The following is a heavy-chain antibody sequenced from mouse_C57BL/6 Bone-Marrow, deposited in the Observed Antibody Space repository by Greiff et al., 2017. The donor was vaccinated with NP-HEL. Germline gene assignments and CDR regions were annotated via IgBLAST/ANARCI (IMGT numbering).Heavy chain of an antibody. CDR2: IDPSDSYT. J-gene: IGHJ4*01. V-gene: IGHV1-50*01. CDR3: ARGDGYYDYYAMDY. D-gene: IGHD2-3*01. CDR1: GYTFTSYW. Sequence: QVHVKQPGAELVKPGASVKLSCKASGYTFTSYWMQWVKQRPGQGLEWIGEIDPSDSYTNYNQKFKGKATLTVDTSSSTAYMQLSSLTSEDSAVYYCARGDGYYDYYAMDYWGQGTSVTVSS.